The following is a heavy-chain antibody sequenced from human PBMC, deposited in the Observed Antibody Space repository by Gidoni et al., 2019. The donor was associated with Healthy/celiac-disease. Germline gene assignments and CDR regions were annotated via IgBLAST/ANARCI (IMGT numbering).Heavy chain of an antibody. CDR3: ARGITGTHSYYYYYGMYV. J-gene: IGHJ6*01. CDR2: INHSGSN. Sequence: QMQLQQWGAGLLKPSETISRPCAVDGGSFSGHSWDWIRKPPGKGLEWIGEINHSGSNNYNPSIKSRVTISVDTYKNQFSLKLSSVTAADTAVYYCARGITGTHSYYYYYGMYVWGQGTTVTVSS. V-gene: IGHV4-34*01. D-gene: IGHD1-20*01. CDR1: GGSFSGHS.